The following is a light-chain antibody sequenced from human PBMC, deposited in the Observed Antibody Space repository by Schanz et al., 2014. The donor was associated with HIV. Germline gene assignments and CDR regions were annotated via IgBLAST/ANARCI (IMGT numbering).Light chain of an antibody. CDR3: SSYTSSISVV. V-gene: IGLV2-14*01. J-gene: IGLJ2*01. CDR2: DVS. Sequence: QSALTQPASVSGSPGQSITISCTGTSSDVGGYNYVSWYQQHPGKAPKLMIYDVSNRPSGVSNRFSGSKSGNTASLTISGLRAEDEADYYCSSYTSSISVVFGGGTKLTVL. CDR1: SSDVGGYNY.